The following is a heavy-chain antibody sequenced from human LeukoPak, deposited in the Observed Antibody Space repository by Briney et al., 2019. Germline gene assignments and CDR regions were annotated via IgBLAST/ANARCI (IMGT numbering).Heavy chain of an antibody. CDR2: ISYSGST. CDR3: ARQRITFGGVISIFDS. Sequence: SETLSPTCTVSGGSISSSDYYWGWIRQPPGKGLEWIGSISYSGSTYYNPSLKSRITISVDTSKNQFSLRVSSLTAADTAVYYCARQRITFGGVISIFDSWGQGTLVTVSS. J-gene: IGHJ4*02. V-gene: IGHV4-39*01. D-gene: IGHD3-16*02. CDR1: GGSISSSDYY.